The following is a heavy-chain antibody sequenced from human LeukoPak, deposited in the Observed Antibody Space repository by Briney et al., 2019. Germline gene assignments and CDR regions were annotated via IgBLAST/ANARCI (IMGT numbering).Heavy chain of an antibody. CDR3: ARNFWTTVAAPANYFDY. CDR1: GFTFSDYG. V-gene: IGHV3-48*01. CDR2: ISSSSRTI. Sequence: PGGSLRLSCAASGFTFSDYGFNWVRQAPGKGLEWISYISSSSRTIYYVDSVKGRFTISRDNAKNSLYLQMSSLRVEDTAVYYCARNFWTTVAAPANYFDYWGQGALVTVSS. D-gene: IGHD4-23*01. J-gene: IGHJ4*02.